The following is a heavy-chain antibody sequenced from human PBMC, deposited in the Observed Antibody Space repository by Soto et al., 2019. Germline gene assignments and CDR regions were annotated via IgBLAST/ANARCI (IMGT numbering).Heavy chain of an antibody. Sequence: EVQLVESGGGLVQPGRSLRLSSAASGFTFDDYAMHWVRQAPGKGLEWVSGISWNSGSIGYADSVKGRFTISRDNAKNSLYLQMNSLRAEDTALYYCAKVITVGAEGHRGAFDIWGQGTMVTVSS. J-gene: IGHJ3*02. CDR1: GFTFDDYA. D-gene: IGHD1-26*01. CDR3: AKVITVGAEGHRGAFDI. CDR2: ISWNSGSI. V-gene: IGHV3-9*01.